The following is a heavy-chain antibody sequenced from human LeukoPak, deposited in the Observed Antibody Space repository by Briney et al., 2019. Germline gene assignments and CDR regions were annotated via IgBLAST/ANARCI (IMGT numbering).Heavy chain of an antibody. Sequence: GESLKISCKGSGYTFTSYWIGWVRQMPGKGLEWMGIIYPGDSDTRYSPSFQGQVTISADKSISTAYLQWSSLKASDTALYYCASDTSGYYLPQAFDVWGQGTMVTVSS. V-gene: IGHV5-51*01. D-gene: IGHD3-22*01. CDR3: ASDTSGYYLPQAFDV. J-gene: IGHJ3*01. CDR1: GYTFTSYW. CDR2: IYPGDSDT.